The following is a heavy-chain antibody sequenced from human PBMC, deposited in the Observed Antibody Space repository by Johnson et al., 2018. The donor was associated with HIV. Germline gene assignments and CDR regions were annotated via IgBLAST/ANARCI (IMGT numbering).Heavy chain of an antibody. V-gene: IGHV3-30*04. CDR2: ISYDGSDT. J-gene: IGHJ3*02. CDR1: GFTFSSYA. Sequence: QMQLVESGGGVVQPGRSMRLSCAASGFTFSSYAMHWVRQAPGKGLEWVAVISYDGSDTYYPGSVKGRFTIPRDNAKNSLYLQMNSLRAEDTAVYYCAGGYGSGSGDAFDIWGQGTKVTVSS. D-gene: IGHD3-10*01. CDR3: AGGYGSGSGDAFDI.